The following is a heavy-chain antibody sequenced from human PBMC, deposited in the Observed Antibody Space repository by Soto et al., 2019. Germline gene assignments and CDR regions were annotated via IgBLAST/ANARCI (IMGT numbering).Heavy chain of an antibody. V-gene: IGHV5-51*01. CDR1: GYSFTSYW. D-gene: IGHD3-3*01. CDR3: ARRGWSGYYHNWFDP. Sequence: GESLKISCKGSGYSFTSYWIGWVRQMPGKGLEWMGIINPGDSDTRYSPSFQGQVTISADKSISTAYLQWSSLKASDTAMYYCARRGWSGYYHNWFDPWGQGTLVTVSS. J-gene: IGHJ5*02. CDR2: INPGDSDT.